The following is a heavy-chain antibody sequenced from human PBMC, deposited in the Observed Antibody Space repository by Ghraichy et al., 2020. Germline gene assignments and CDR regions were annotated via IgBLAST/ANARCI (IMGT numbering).Heavy chain of an antibody. CDR3: ASEQQLATSYYFDY. CDR2: IYSGGST. D-gene: IGHD6-13*01. V-gene: IGHV3-53*01. J-gene: IGHJ4*02. CDR1: GFTVSSNY. Sequence: GGSLRLSCAASGFTVSSNYMSWVRQAPGKGLEWVSVIYSGGSTYYADSVKGRFTISRDNSKNTLYLQMNSLRAEDTAVYYCASEQQLATSYYFDYWGQGTLVTVSS.